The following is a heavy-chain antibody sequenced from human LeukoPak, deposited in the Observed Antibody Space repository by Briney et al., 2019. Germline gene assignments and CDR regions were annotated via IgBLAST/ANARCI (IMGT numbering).Heavy chain of an antibody. Sequence: ASVKVSCKASGYTFTSYDINWVRQATGQGLEWMGWMNPNSGNTGYAQKFQGRVTMTRNTSISTAYMELSSLRSEDTALYYCARGQIGYRTLWFDPWGQGTLVTVPS. CDR1: GYTFTSYD. V-gene: IGHV1-8*01. J-gene: IGHJ5*02. CDR2: MNPNSGNT. D-gene: IGHD5-18*01. CDR3: ARGQIGYRTLWFDP.